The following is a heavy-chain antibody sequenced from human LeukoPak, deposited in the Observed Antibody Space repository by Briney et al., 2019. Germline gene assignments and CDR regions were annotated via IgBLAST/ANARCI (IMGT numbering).Heavy chain of an antibody. CDR2: IIPIFGTA. CDR3: AREAAGYCSSTSCYTDWFDP. D-gene: IGHD2-2*02. CDR1: GYTFTSYG. V-gene: IGHV1-69*13. J-gene: IGHJ5*02. Sequence: SVKVSCKASGYTFTSYGISWVRQAPGQGLEWMGGIIPIFGTANYAQKFQGRVTITADESTSTAYMELSSLRSEDTAVYYCAREAAGYCSSTSCYTDWFDPWGQGTLVTVSS.